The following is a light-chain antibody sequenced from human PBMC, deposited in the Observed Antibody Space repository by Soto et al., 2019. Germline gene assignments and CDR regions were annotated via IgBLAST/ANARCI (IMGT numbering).Light chain of an antibody. CDR3: AACDDSLNGVV. Sequence: QSVLTQPPSASGTPGQRVTISCSGSSSNIGSNTVNLYQQLPGTAPKLLIYSNNQRPSGVPDRFSGSKSGTSASLAISGLQSEDDADYYCAACDDSLNGVVFGGGPKLTAL. CDR2: SNN. CDR1: SSNIGSNT. V-gene: IGLV1-44*01. J-gene: IGLJ2*01.